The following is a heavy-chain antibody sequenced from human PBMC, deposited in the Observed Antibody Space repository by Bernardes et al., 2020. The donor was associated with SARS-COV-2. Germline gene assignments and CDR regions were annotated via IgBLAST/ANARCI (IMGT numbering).Heavy chain of an antibody. CDR2: IYSGGST. CDR3: APDDHRGDYDFWSGYYYYYYGMAV. J-gene: IGHJ6*02. Sequence: GGSLRPSCAASGFAVSSNYMSWVRQAPGEGLEWVSVIYSGGSTYYADSVKGRFTTPRDNPNNTLYLQMNSLRAEDTAVYYCAPDDHRGDYDFWSGYYYYYYGMAVWSPGTTVTVSS. CDR1: GFAVSSNY. D-gene: IGHD3-3*01. V-gene: IGHV3-66*01.